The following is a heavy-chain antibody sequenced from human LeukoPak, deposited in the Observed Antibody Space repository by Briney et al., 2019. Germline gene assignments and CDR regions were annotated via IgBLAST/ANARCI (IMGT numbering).Heavy chain of an antibody. CDR3: ARGAYYFDY. CDR2: INSRTGYI. V-gene: IGHV3-21*01. CDR1: GLTFSSYT. J-gene: IGHJ4*02. Sequence: GGSLRLSCAASGLTFSSYTMNWVRQAPGKGLEWVSSINSRTGYISYADSLKGRFSISRDNAKNSLYLQMNSLRADDTAVYYCARGAYYFDYWGQGVLVTVSS.